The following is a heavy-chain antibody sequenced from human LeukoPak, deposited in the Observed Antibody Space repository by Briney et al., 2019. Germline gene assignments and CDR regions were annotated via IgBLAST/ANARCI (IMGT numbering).Heavy chain of an antibody. D-gene: IGHD4-11*01. CDR2: ISAYNGNT. J-gene: IGHJ6*03. CDR1: GYTFTSYG. CDR3: ARAGERGRYINRDYYYYYMDV. V-gene: IGHV1-18*01. Sequence: ASVKVSCKASGYTFTSYGISWVRQAPGQGLEWMGWISAYNGNTNYAQKLQGRVTMTTDTSTSTAYMELRRLRSDDTAVYYCARAGERGRYINRDYYYYYMDVWGKGTTVTVSS.